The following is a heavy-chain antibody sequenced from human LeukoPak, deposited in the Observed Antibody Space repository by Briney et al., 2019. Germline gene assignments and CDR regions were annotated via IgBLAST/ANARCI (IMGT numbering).Heavy chain of an antibody. CDR2: INPNSGGT. CDR1: GGTFSSYA. D-gene: IGHD5-12*01. Sequence: GASVKVSCKASGGTFSSYAISWVRQAPGQGLEWMGWINPNSGGTNYAQKFQGRVTMTRDTSISTAYMELSRLRSDDTAVYYCARDGDEDIVATNYFDYWGPGTLVTVSS. V-gene: IGHV1-2*02. CDR3: ARDGDEDIVATNYFDY. J-gene: IGHJ4*02.